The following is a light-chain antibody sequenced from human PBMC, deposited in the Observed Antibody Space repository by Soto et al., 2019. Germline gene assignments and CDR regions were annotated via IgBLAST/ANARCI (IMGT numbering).Light chain of an antibody. Sequence: QSALTQPASVSGSPGQSITIAFTGTSSDVGDYNYVSWYQQHPGKAPKLMIFEVSHRPSGVSNRFSGSKSGNTASLTISGLQAEDEGDYYCSSYTSSSTRVFGTGTKVTVL. V-gene: IGLV2-14*01. J-gene: IGLJ1*01. CDR2: EVS. CDR3: SSYTSSSTRV. CDR1: SSDVGDYNY.